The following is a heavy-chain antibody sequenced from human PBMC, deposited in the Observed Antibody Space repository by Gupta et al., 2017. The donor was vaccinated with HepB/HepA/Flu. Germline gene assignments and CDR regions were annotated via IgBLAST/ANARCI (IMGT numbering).Heavy chain of an antibody. J-gene: IGHJ6*02. CDR3: ARAKILTIFGVVTDYYYGMDV. V-gene: IGHV1-2*04. Sequence: QVQLVQSGAEVKKPGASVKVSCKASGYTFTGYYMHWVRQAPGQGLEWMGWINPNSGGTNYAQKFQGWVTMTRDTSISTAYMELSRLRSDDTAVYYCARAKILTIFGVVTDYYYGMDVWGQGTTVTVSS. D-gene: IGHD3-3*01. CDR2: INPNSGGT. CDR1: GYTFTGYY.